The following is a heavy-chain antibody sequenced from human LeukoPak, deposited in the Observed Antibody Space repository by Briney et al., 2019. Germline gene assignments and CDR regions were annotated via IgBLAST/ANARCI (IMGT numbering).Heavy chain of an antibody. D-gene: IGHD3-3*01. Sequence: PGGSLRLSCAASGFTFSSYGMHWVRQAPGKGLEWVAVISYDGSNKYYADSVKGRFTISRDNSKNTLYLQMNSLRAEDTAVYYCAKDPIYDFWSGYFRDWGQGTLVTVSS. CDR1: GFTFSSYG. J-gene: IGHJ4*02. CDR3: AKDPIYDFWSGYFRD. V-gene: IGHV3-30*18. CDR2: ISYDGSNK.